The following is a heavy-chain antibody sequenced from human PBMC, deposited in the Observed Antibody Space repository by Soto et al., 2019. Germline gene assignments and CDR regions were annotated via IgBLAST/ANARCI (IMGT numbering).Heavy chain of an antibody. CDR2: IYYSGST. Sequence: SETLSLTCTVSGGSISSGGYYWSWIRQHPGKGLEWIGYIYYSGSTYYNPSLKSRVTISVDTSKNQFSLKLSSVTAADTAVYYCARVTRVQLYDYWGQGTLVTVSS. CDR3: ARVTRVQLYDY. D-gene: IGHD5-18*01. J-gene: IGHJ4*02. V-gene: IGHV4-31*03. CDR1: GGSISSGGYY.